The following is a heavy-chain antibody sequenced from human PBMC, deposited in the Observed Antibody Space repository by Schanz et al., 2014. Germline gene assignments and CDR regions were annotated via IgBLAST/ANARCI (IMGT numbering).Heavy chain of an antibody. J-gene: IGHJ6*02. CDR1: GFTFSNFA. D-gene: IGHD6-13*01. CDR3: ARDRQQLVGRIGYYYGMDV. V-gene: IGHV3-30*04. Sequence: QVQLVESGGGVVQPWRSLRLSCAASGFTFSNFAIHWVRQAPGKGLEWVAVISYDGSHKDYADSVKGRFTISRDNSKNTLYLQRNSLRAEDTAVYYCARDRQQLVGRIGYYYGMDVWGQGTTVTVSS. CDR2: ISYDGSHK.